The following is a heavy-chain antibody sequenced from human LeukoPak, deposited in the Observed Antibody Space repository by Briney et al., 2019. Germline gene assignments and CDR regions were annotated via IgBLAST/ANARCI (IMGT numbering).Heavy chain of an antibody. CDR3: ARVVHGYCSSTSCYSSGAFDY. V-gene: IGHV1-8*03. J-gene: IGHJ4*02. CDR1: GYTFTSYD. CDR2: MNPNSGNT. Sequence: ASVKVSCKASGYTFTSYDINWVRQDTGQGLERMGWMNPNSGNTGYAQKFQGRVTITRNTSISTAYMEPSSLRSEDTAVYYCARVVHGYCSSTSCYSSGAFDYWGQGTLVTVSS. D-gene: IGHD2-2*02.